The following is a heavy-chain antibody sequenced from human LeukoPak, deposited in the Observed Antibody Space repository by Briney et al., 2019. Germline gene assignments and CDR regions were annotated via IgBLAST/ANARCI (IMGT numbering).Heavy chain of an antibody. CDR3: ARDWTSNIDY. J-gene: IGHJ4*02. CDR2: ISHSGRT. Sequence: SETLSLTCAVSGYSISSGYYWGWIRQPPGKGLERIGSISHSGRTYYNPSLKSRVTISVDTSKNQFSLKLSSVTAADTAVYYCARDWTSNIDYWGQGTLVTVSS. CDR1: GYSISSGYY. V-gene: IGHV4-38-2*02. D-gene: IGHD3/OR15-3a*01.